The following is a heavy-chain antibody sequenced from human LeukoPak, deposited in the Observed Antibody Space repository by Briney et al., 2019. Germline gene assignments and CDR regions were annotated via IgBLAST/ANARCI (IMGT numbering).Heavy chain of an antibody. D-gene: IGHD3-10*01. CDR2: ISGSGGST. J-gene: IGHJ4*02. Sequence: GGSLRLSCAASGFTFSSYVMSWVRQAPGKGLEWVSTISGSGGSTYYADSVKGRFTISRDNAKNSQYLQMNSLRAEDTAFYYCATNPYYHGVRMDHWGQGTLVTVSS. CDR1: GFTFSSYV. V-gene: IGHV3-23*01. CDR3: ATNPYYHGVRMDH.